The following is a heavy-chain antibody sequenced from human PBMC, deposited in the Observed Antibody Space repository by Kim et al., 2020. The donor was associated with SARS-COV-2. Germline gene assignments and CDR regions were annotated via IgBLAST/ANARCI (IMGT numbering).Heavy chain of an antibody. CDR3: ARGPRAVYTAL. CDR1: GGSVSSGSYY. D-gene: IGHD5-18*01. V-gene: IGHV4-61*01. Sequence: SETLSLTCTVSGGSVSSGSYYWSLIRQPPGKGLEWIGYIYYSGSTNYNPSLKSRVTISVDTSKNQFSLKLSSVTAADTAVYYCARGPRAVYTALWGQGTLVTVSS. J-gene: IGHJ4*02. CDR2: IYYSGST.